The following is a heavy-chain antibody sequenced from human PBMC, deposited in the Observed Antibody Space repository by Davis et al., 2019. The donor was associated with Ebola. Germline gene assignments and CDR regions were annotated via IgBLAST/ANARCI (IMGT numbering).Heavy chain of an antibody. CDR1: GGSVSSGSYY. J-gene: IGHJ5*02. CDR2: IYYSGST. CDR3: ARGYCSSTSWFDP. Sequence: PSETLSLTCTVSGGSVSSGSYYWSWIRQPPGKGLEWIGYIYYSGSTYYNPSLKSRVTISVDTSKNQFSLKLSSVTAADTAVYYCARGYCSSTSWFDPWGQGTLVTVSS. D-gene: IGHD2-2*01. V-gene: IGHV4-31*03.